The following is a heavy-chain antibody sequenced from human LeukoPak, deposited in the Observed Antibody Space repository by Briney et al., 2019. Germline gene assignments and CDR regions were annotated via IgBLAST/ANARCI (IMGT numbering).Heavy chain of an antibody. D-gene: IGHD2-2*01. CDR2: TSSSSSYI. CDR3: ARDLMTAVNGDY. Sequence: GGSLRLSCAASGFTFSSYSMNWVRQAPGKGLEWVSSTSSSSSYIYYADSVKGRFTISRDNAKNSLYLQMNSLRAEDTAVYYCARDLMTAVNGDYWGQGTLVTVSS. V-gene: IGHV3-21*01. CDR1: GFTFSSYS. J-gene: IGHJ4*02.